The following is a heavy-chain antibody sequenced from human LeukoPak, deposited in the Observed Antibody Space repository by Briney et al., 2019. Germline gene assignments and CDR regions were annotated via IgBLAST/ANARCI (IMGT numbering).Heavy chain of an antibody. Sequence: GWALRLSCPASGFTFSSYAMHWVRQAPGKGLEGVAVISYDGSNKYYADSVKGRFTISRDNSKNTLYLQMNSLRAEDTAVYYCAKDQALIISGYYYGMDVWGQGTTVTVSS. CDR3: AKDQALIISGYYYGMDV. CDR1: GFTFSSYA. V-gene: IGHV3-30*04. D-gene: IGHD3-10*01. J-gene: IGHJ6*02. CDR2: ISYDGSNK.